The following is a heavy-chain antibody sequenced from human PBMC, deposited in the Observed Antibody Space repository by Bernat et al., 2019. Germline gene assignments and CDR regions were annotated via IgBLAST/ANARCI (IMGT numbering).Heavy chain of an antibody. J-gene: IGHJ3*02. CDR1: GFSLSTSGVG. CDR3: AHSRYCSSTSCPGAFDI. D-gene: IGHD2-2*01. Sequence: QITLKESGPTLVKPTQTLTLTCTFSGFSLSTSGVGVGWIRQPPGKALEWLALIYWDDDKRYSPSLKSRLTITKDTSKNQVVLTMTNMDPVDTATYYCAHSRYCSSTSCPGAFDIWGQGTMVTVSS. V-gene: IGHV2-5*02. CDR2: IYWDDDK.